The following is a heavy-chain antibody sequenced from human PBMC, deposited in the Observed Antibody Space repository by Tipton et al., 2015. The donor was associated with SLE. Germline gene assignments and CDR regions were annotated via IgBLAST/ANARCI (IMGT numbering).Heavy chain of an antibody. CDR3: AKDILGLGYCTGLAD. D-gene: IGHD2-8*02. CDR2: ISWHGDT. V-gene: IGHV3-9*01. CDR1: GFTFDDYA. Sequence: SLRLSCAASGFTFDDYAMHWVRQAPGKGLEWLSGISWHGDTFYADSVKGRFTISRDNAKNSPSLQMNSLRTEDTALYFCAKDILGLGYCTGLADWGQGTLVIVSS. J-gene: IGHJ4*02.